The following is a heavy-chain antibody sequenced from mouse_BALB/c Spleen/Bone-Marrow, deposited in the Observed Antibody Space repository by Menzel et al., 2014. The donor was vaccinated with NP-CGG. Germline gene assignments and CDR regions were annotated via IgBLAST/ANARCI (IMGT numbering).Heavy chain of an antibody. Sequence: VKLVESGAELARPGASVKMSCKASGSTFTTYTMHWVKQRPGQGLEWIGYINPSSGYTNYNQKFKDKATLTADKSSSTAYMQLSSLTSEDSAVYFCAKRDIYYGYDGNAMDYWGQGTSVTVSS. J-gene: IGHJ4*01. CDR2: INPSSGYT. CDR3: AKRDIYYGYDGNAMDY. D-gene: IGHD2-2*01. V-gene: IGHV1-4*01. CDR1: GSTFTTYT.